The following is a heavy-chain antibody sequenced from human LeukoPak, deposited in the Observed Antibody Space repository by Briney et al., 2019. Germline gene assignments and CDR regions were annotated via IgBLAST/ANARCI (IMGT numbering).Heavy chain of an antibody. CDR1: GFTFSDYY. Sequence: GGSLRLSCAASGFTFSDYYMSWIRQAPGKGLEWVSYISSSGSTIYYADSVKGRFTISRDNAKNSLYLQMNSLRAEDTAVYYCARDAKYYDSSGYYEDYWGQGTLVTVSS. CDR2: ISSSGSTI. J-gene: IGHJ4*02. CDR3: ARDAKYYDSSGYYEDY. V-gene: IGHV3-11*04. D-gene: IGHD3-22*01.